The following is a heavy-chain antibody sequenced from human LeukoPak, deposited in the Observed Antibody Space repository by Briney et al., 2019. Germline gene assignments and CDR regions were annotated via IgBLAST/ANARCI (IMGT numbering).Heavy chain of an antibody. J-gene: IGHJ4*02. CDR2: ISGSGGST. D-gene: IGHD3-10*02. CDR3: AKVGIYEVRGPMPTPYYFDY. CDR1: GFTFSIYG. Sequence: PGGSLRLSCAASGFTFSIYGMNWVRQAPGKGLEWVSGISGSGGSTYYADSVKGRFTISRDNSKNTLYLQMNSLRAEDTAVHYCAKVGIYEVRGPMPTPYYFDYWGQGTLVTVSS. V-gene: IGHV3-23*01.